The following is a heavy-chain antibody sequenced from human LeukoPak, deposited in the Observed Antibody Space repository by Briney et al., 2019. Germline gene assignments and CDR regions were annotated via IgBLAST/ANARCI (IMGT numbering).Heavy chain of an antibody. Sequence: GGSLRLSCAASGFTFSSYSMNWVRQAPGKGLEWISYISRSSSAIFYADSVKGRFTISRDTAKNSLYLQMNSLRAEDTAVFYCARGGWGLSSSWQRTFWGQGTMVTLSS. CDR3: ARGGWGLSSSWQRTF. CDR1: GFTFSSYS. V-gene: IGHV3-48*01. CDR2: ISRSSSAI. D-gene: IGHD6-13*01. J-gene: IGHJ3*01.